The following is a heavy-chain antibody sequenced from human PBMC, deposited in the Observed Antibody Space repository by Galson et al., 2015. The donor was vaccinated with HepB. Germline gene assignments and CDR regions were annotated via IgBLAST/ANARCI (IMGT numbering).Heavy chain of an antibody. D-gene: IGHD6-19*01. CDR1: GGSLSGYF. CDR2: IDHSGST. Sequence: ETLSLTCAVYGGSLSGYFWNWIRQPPGRGLEWIGEIDHSGSTNYNPSLKSRVTISVDTSKNQFSLKVSSVTAADTAVYYCARDEKWLGLYWFDPRGQGNLVTVSS. V-gene: IGHV4-34*01. J-gene: IGHJ5*02. CDR3: ARDEKWLGLYWFDP.